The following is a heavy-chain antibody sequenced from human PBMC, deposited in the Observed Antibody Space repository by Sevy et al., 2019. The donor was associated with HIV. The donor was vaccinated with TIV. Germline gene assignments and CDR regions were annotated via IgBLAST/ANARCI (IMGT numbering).Heavy chain of an antibody. J-gene: IGHJ6*02. D-gene: IGHD4-17*01. V-gene: IGHV3-30*18. Sequence: GGSLRLSCVGSGFIFDDYGMHWVRQAPGKGLEWVALISHDGGKKYYADSVKGRFTISRDKFKNTRYLQMNTLRRDDTAAYFCTKDPPVYGDFPYGMDVWGQGTTVTVSS. CDR3: TKDPPVYGDFPYGMDV. CDR1: GFIFDDYG. CDR2: ISHDGGKK.